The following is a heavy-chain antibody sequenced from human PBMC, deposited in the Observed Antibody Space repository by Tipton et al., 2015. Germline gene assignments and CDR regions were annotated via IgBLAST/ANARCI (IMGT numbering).Heavy chain of an antibody. CDR3: ARDLEHGMDV. J-gene: IGHJ6*02. Sequence: TLSLTCTVSGGSVSSANYYWSWIRQPPGKGLEWIGYISYSGSTHYNPSLKSRVTISVDTSKNHFSLSLTSVTAADTAIYYCARDLEHGMDVWGQGTTVTVSS. CDR1: GGSVSSANYY. D-gene: IGHD5-24*01. CDR2: ISYSGST. V-gene: IGHV4-61*03.